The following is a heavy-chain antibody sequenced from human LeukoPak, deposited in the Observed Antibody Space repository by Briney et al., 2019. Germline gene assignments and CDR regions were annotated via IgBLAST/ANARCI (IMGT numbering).Heavy chain of an antibody. J-gene: IGHJ5*02. V-gene: IGHV3-23*01. CDR2: ISGSTGST. Sequence: GGSLRLSCAASGFTFSNYAMNWVRQAPGKGLEWVSLISGSTGSTYYADSVKGRFSISRDNSKNTVYLQMNSLRVEDTAVYYCARGLLFSWFDPWGQGTLVTVSS. CDR1: GFTFSNYA. D-gene: IGHD2-21*02. CDR3: ARGLLFSWFDP.